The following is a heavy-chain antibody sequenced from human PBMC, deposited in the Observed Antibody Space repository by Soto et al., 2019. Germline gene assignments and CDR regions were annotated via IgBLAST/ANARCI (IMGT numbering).Heavy chain of an antibody. D-gene: IGHD2-21*02. CDR3: ARDIGAYCGGDCYLNY. Sequence: ASVKVSCKASGYTFTSYGISWVRQAPGQGLEWMGWISAYNGNTNIPQKLQGRVTMTTDTSTSTAYMELRSLRSDDTAVCYCARDIGAYCGGDCYLNYWGQGTLVTVSS. CDR2: ISAYNGNT. CDR1: GYTFTSYG. J-gene: IGHJ4*02. V-gene: IGHV1-18*01.